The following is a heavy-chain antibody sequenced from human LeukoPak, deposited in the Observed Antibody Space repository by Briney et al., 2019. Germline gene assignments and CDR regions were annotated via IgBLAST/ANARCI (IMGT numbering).Heavy chain of an antibody. J-gene: IGHJ4*02. V-gene: IGHV3-72*01. CDR2: TRIKANSYTT. D-gene: IGHD4-17*01. CDR3: ARARTIWGDYEYYFDY. CDR1: GSTFSDHY. Sequence: TGGSLRLSCAASGSTFSDHYMDWVRQAPGKGLEWVGRTRIKANSYTTQYAASVKGRFTISRDDSKNSLYLQMNSLKTEDTAVYYCARARTIWGDYEYYFDYWGQGTLVTVSS.